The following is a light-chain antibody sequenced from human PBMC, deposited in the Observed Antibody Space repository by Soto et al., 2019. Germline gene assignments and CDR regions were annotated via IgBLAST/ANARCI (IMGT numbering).Light chain of an antibody. Sequence: QSALTQPASVSGSPGQSITISCTGTSSDVGGYNYVSWYQQHPGKAPKFMIYDVSNRPSGVSNRFSGSKSGNTASLTISGLQAEDEAYYYCSSYTTSNTRQIVFGTGPKLTLL. CDR3: SSYTTSNTRQIV. CDR1: SSDVGGYNY. J-gene: IGLJ1*01. CDR2: DVS. V-gene: IGLV2-14*01.